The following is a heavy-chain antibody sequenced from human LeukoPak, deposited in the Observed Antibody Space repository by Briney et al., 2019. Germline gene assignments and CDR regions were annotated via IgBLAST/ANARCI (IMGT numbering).Heavy chain of an antibody. J-gene: IGHJ6*02. CDR2: ISGSGSTT. CDR3: AKDSTVSGSYYGMDI. D-gene: IGHD3-22*01. CDR1: GFTFSSYI. Sequence: PGGSLRLSCAASGFTFSSYIVTWVRQAPGKGLEWVSSISGSGSTTYFADSVKGRFTVSRDNSENTLYLQMSSLRAEDTGIYYCAKDSTVSGSYYGMDIWGQGTTVTVSS. V-gene: IGHV3-23*01.